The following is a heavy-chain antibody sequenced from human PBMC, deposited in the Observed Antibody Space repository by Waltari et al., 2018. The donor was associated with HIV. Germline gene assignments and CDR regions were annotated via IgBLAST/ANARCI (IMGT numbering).Heavy chain of an antibody. D-gene: IGHD6-19*01. CDR2: SSAYNDNT. J-gene: IGHJ6*02. CDR3: ARETLIVAVAGKYYYYGMDV. Sequence: QVQLVQSGADVRKPGASVKVSCKASGYTFTSYGISWVRQAPGQGLGWMGWSSAYNDNTNNAQKLQGSVTMTTDTSTTTAYMELRSLRSDDTAVYSCARETLIVAVAGKYYYYGMDVWGQGTTVTVSS. V-gene: IGHV1-18*01. CDR1: GYTFTSYG.